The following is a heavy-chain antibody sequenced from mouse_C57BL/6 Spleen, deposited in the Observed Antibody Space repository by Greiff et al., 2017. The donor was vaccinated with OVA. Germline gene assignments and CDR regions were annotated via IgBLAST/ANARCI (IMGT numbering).Heavy chain of an antibody. J-gene: IGHJ3*01. CDR3: ARGPHYAWFAY. D-gene: IGHD1-1*01. CDR2: ISYDGSN. Sequence: ESGPGLVKPSQSLSLTCSVTGYSITSGYYWNWIRQFPGNKLEWMGYISYDGSNNYNPSLKNRISITRDTSKNQFFLKLNSVTTEDTATYYCARGPHYAWFAYWGQGTLVTVSA. V-gene: IGHV3-6*01. CDR1: GYSITSGYY.